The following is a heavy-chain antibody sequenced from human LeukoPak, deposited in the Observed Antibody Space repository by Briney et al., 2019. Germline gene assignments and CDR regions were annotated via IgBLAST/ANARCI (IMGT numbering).Heavy chain of an antibody. Sequence: GGSLRLSCGASGFTFSNFAMTWVRQAPGRGLEWVSALSGSGFNTYYADSVKGRFTISRDNPKNTLYLQMNSLRAEDTAVYYCAKMAGQQLGDYYMDVWGKGTTLTVSS. D-gene: IGHD6-13*01. J-gene: IGHJ6*03. V-gene: IGHV3-23*01. CDR3: AKMAGQQLGDYYMDV. CDR2: LSGSGFNT. CDR1: GFTFSNFA.